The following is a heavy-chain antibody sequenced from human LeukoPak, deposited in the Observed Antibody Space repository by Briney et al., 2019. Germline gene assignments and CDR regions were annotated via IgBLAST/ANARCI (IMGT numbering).Heavy chain of an antibody. Sequence: GGSLRLSCAASGFTFSSYAMSWVRQAPGKGLEWVSAISGSGGSTYYADSVKGRFTISRGNSKNTLYLQMNSLRAEDTAVYYCAKQGVGATTYFDYWGQGTLVTVSS. D-gene: IGHD1-26*01. CDR1: GFTFSSYA. CDR2: ISGSGGST. V-gene: IGHV3-23*01. CDR3: AKQGVGATTYFDY. J-gene: IGHJ4*02.